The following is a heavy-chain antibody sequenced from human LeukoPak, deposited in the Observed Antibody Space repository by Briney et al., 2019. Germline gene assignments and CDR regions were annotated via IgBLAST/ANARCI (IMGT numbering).Heavy chain of an antibody. V-gene: IGHV3-30*04. Sequence: GGSLRLSCAASGFTFSSYAMHWVRQAPGKGLEWVAVISYDGSNKYYADSVKGRFTISRDNSKNTLYLQMNSLRAEDTAVYYCARAPLNYDILTGYYIGWYFDYWGQGTLVTVSS. CDR3: ARAPLNYDILTGYYIGWYFDY. CDR1: GFTFSSYA. J-gene: IGHJ4*02. CDR2: ISYDGSNK. D-gene: IGHD3-9*01.